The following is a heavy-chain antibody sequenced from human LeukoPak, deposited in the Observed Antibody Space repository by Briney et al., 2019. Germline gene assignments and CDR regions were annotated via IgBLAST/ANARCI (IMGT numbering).Heavy chain of an antibody. CDR2: IYYSGST. V-gene: IGHV4-39*07. CDR1: GGSISSSSYY. Sequence: PLETLSLTCTVSGGSISSSSYYWGWIRQPPGKGLEWIGSIYYSGSTYYNPSLKSRVTISVDTSKNQFSLKLSSVTAADTAVYYCARHPSGSYYLENWYFDLWGRGTLVTVSS. CDR3: ARHPSGSYYLENWYFDL. J-gene: IGHJ2*01. D-gene: IGHD1-26*01.